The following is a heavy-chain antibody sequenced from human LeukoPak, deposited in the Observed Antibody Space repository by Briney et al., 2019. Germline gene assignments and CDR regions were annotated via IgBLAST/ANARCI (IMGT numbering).Heavy chain of an antibody. CDR2: IYYSGST. J-gene: IGHJ4*02. Sequence: SETLSLTCTVSGGSISSYYWSWLRQPPGKGLEWIGYIYYSGSTNYNPSLKSRVTISVDTSKNQFSLKLSSVTAADTAVYYCARAVREWLRFDYWGQGTLVTVSS. CDR3: ARAVREWLRFDY. V-gene: IGHV4-59*01. D-gene: IGHD5-12*01. CDR1: GGSISSYY.